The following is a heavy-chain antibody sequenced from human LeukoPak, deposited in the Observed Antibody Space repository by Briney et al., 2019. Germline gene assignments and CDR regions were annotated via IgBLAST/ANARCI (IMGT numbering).Heavy chain of an antibody. CDR1: GDSVLGDDVA. CDR2: TYYTSKWNN. V-gene: IGHV6-1*01. D-gene: IGHD3-10*01. Sequence: SQTLSLPCGISGDSVLGDDVAWNWLRQSPSRGLEWLGRTYYTSKWNNDYAGSVKSRATTNLDTAKNQLSLQLDSVTPEDSAVYFFARGVFSSLDFWGQGTLVTVSS. J-gene: IGHJ4*02. CDR3: ARGVFSSLDF.